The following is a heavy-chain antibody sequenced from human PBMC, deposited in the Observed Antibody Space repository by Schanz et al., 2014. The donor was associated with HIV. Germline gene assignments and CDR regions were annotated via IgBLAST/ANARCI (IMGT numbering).Heavy chain of an antibody. Sequence: QVQLVESGGGVVQPGRSLRLSCAASGFTFSTYAFHWVRQAPDKGLESVAVISHDGSDTYYVDSVKGRFTISRDNSKNTLYLQMNSLRAEDTAVYYCARDRMTANWKNDMDVWGQGTTVTVSS. J-gene: IGHJ6*02. CDR2: ISHDGSDT. CDR1: GFTFSTYA. D-gene: IGHD2-21*02. V-gene: IGHV3-30*03. CDR3: ARDRMTANWKNDMDV.